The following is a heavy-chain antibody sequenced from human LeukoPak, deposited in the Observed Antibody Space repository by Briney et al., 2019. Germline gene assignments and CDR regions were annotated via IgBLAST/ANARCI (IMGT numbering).Heavy chain of an antibody. J-gene: IGHJ4*02. V-gene: IGHV3-23*01. D-gene: IGHD4-17*01. CDR1: GFTFSNYG. Sequence: GGSLRLSCAGSGFTFSNYGMSWVRQAPGKGLEWVSAISGSGGSTYYADSVKGRFTISRDNSKNTLYLQMNSLRAEDTAVYYCARDDQRYYFDYWGQGTLVTVSS. CDR2: ISGSGGST. CDR3: ARDDQRYYFDY.